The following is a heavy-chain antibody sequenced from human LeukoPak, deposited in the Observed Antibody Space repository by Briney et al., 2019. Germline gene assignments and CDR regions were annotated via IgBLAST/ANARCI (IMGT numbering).Heavy chain of an antibody. CDR2: ISYDGTNK. CDR1: GFTFSSYA. CDR3: ARSYCDRTSCYGMDV. V-gene: IGHV3-30-3*01. J-gene: IGHJ6*02. Sequence: GGSLRLSCAASGFTFSSYAMHWVCQAPGMGLEWEAVISYDGTNKYYADSVKGRFTISRDNSKNTLDLQMNGLRADDTAVYYCARSYCDRTSCYGMDVWGQGTTVTVSS. D-gene: IGHD2-2*01.